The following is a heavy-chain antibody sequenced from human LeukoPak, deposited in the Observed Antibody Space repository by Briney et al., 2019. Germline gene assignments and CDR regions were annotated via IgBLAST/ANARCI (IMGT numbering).Heavy chain of an antibody. D-gene: IGHD3-3*01. CDR3: ARLDWSGFYIDY. J-gene: IGHJ4*02. V-gene: IGHV4-59*08. CDR2: IHDSGTT. CDR1: GGSFRSYH. Sequence: SETLSLTCTVSGGSFRSYHWSWIRQPPGKGLEWVADIHDSGTTNYNPSLKSRVTISVDTSKDHFSLKVNSVTAADTAVFYCARLDWSGFYIDYWGQGILVTVSS.